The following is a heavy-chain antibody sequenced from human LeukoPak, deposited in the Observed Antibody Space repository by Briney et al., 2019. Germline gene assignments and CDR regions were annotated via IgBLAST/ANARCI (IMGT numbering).Heavy chain of an antibody. V-gene: IGHV1-18*01. CDR1: GYTFTSYG. CDR3: AREPYYDFWSGFQNFDY. CDR2: ISAYNGNT. J-gene: IGHJ4*02. Sequence: ASVKVSCKASGYTFTSYGISWVRQAPGQGLEWMGWISAYNGNTNYAQKFQGRVTMTTDTSTSTAYMELRSLRSDDTAVYYCAREPYYDFWSGFQNFDYWGQGTLVTVSS. D-gene: IGHD3-3*01.